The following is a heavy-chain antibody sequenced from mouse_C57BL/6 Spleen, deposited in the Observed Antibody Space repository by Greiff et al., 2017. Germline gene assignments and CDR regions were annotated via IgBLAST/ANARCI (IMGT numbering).Heavy chain of an antibody. CDR1: GFTFSDYG. CDR3: ARGYDGYYGYYAMDY. CDR2: ISSGSSTI. V-gene: IGHV5-17*01. J-gene: IGHJ4*01. D-gene: IGHD2-3*01. Sequence: EVMLVESGGGLVKPGGSLKLSCAASGFTFSDYGMHWVRQAPEKGLEWVAYISSGSSTIYYADTVKGRFTISRNNAKNTLFLQMTSLRSEDTAMYYCARGYDGYYGYYAMDYWGQGTSVTVSS.